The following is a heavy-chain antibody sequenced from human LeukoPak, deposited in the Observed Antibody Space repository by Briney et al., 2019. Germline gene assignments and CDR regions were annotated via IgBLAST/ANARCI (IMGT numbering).Heavy chain of an antibody. CDR3: AREIVGAPYYYYMDV. V-gene: IGHV4-61*02. Sequence: SRTLSLTCTVSGGSISSGSYYWSWIRQPAGKGLEWIGRIYTSGSTNYNPSLKSRVTISVDTSKNQFSLKLSSVTAADTAVYYCAREIVGAPYYYYMDVWGKGTTVTVSS. D-gene: IGHD1-26*01. J-gene: IGHJ6*03. CDR1: GGSISSGSYY. CDR2: IYTSGST.